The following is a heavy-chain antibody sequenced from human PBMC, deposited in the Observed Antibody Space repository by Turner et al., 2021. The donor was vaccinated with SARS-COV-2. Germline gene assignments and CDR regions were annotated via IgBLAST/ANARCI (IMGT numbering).Heavy chain of an antibody. CDR2: ISYDGNNK. V-gene: IGHV3-30*18. CDR1: GFTFSSYG. D-gene: IGHD4-4*01. CDR3: AKQLGLYSNPMYYFDY. Sequence: QVQMVESGGGVVQPGRSLRLSCAASGFTFSSYGMHWVRQAPGKGLAWVAVISYDGNNKYYEDSVKGRFTISRDNAKNTLYLQMNSLRAEDTAVYYCAKQLGLYSNPMYYFDYWGQGTLVTVSS. J-gene: IGHJ4*02.